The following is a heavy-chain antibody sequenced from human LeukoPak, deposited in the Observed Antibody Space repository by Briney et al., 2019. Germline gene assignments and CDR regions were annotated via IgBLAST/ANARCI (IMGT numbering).Heavy chain of an antibody. D-gene: IGHD3-9*01. CDR3: AVDILTGYFSNGYGMDV. CDR1: GGTFSSYA. V-gene: IGHV1-69*06. J-gene: IGHJ6*04. CDR2: IRPIVGTA. Sequence: GASVKVSCTASGGTFSSYAISWVRQAPGQGLEWMGGIRPIVGTANYAQKFQGRVTITADKSTSTAYMELSSLRSEDTAVYYCAVDILTGYFSNGYGMDVWGKGTTVTVSS.